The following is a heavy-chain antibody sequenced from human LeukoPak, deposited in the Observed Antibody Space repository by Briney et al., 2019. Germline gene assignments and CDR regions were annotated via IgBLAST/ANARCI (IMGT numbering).Heavy chain of an antibody. Sequence: GGSLRLSCEVSGFTFSNSAMSWVRQPPGKGLEWLSGISISGDKILYADSVKGRFTISRDNSKNTLYLQMNSLRAEDTAVYYCAKDIGYCSSTSCASYYYYGMDVWGQGTTVTVSS. V-gene: IGHV3-23*01. J-gene: IGHJ6*02. CDR1: GFTFSNSA. CDR2: ISISGDKI. CDR3: AKDIGYCSSTSCASYYYYGMDV. D-gene: IGHD2-2*01.